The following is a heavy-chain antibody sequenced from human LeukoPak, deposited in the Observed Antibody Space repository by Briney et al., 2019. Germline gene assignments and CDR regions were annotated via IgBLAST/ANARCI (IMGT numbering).Heavy chain of an antibody. CDR1: GGSFSGYY. J-gene: IGHJ4*02. CDR2: IYTSGST. V-gene: IGHV4-59*10. CDR3: ASEIPHYYGSGSYYL. D-gene: IGHD3-10*01. Sequence: NPSETLSLTCAVYGGSFSGYYWSWIRQPAGKGLEWIGRIYTSGSTNYNPSLKSRVAMSVDTSKNQFSLKLSSVTAADTAVYYCASEIPHYYGSGSYYLWGQGTLVTVSS.